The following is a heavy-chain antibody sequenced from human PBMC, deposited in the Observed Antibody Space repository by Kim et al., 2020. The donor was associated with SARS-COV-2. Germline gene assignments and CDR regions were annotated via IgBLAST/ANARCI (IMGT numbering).Heavy chain of an antibody. CDR1: GFTFSSYW. D-gene: IGHD4-17*01. J-gene: IGHJ3*02. Sequence: GGSLRLSCAASGFTFSSYWMSWVRQAPGKGLEWVANIKQDGSEKYYVDSVKGRFTISRDNAKNSLYLQMNSLRAEDTAVYYCARDTAYGDYGPDAFDIWGQGTMVTVSS. CDR3: ARDTAYGDYGPDAFDI. V-gene: IGHV3-7*01. CDR2: IKQDGSEK.